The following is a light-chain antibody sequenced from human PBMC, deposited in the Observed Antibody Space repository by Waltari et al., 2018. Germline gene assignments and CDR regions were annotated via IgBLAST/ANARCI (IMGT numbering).Light chain of an antibody. Sequence: SSELTQDPAVSVALGQTVRITCHGYSPRTYYASWYQQRPGQAPILVIYDKNNRPSGVPDRFSGSSSHNTGSLTITGAQAEDEASYYCHSRDASGVAGSFGGGTKLTVL. J-gene: IGLJ2*01. CDR2: DKN. V-gene: IGLV3-19*01. CDR1: SPRTYY. CDR3: HSRDASGVAGS.